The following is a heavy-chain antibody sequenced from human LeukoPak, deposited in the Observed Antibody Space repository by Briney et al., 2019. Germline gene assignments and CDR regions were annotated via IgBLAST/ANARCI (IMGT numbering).Heavy chain of an antibody. CDR3: ARPRRAERDEDF. CDR2: INPGDTNI. D-gene: IGHD1-1*01. J-gene: IGHJ4*02. CDR1: GYSFTNYW. V-gene: IGHV5-51*01. Sequence: GESLKISCKASGYSFTNYWIGWVSQMPGKGLEWVAMINPGDTNIAYSPSFQGQVTISADRSISTAYLQWSSLKASDTAMYYCARPRRAERDEDFWGQGTLVTVSS.